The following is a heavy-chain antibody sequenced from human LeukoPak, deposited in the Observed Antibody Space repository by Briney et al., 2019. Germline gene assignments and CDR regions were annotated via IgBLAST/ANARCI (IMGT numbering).Heavy chain of an antibody. J-gene: IGHJ4*02. CDR3: ARADGHDFWSGYPDY. CDR2: ISSSSSYI. D-gene: IGHD3-3*01. V-gene: IGHV3-21*01. Sequence: AGGSLRLSCAASGFTFSSYSMNWVRQAPGKGLEWVSSISSSSSYIYYADSVKGRFTISRDNAKNSLYLQMNSLRAEDTAVYYCARADGHDFWSGYPDYWGQGTLVTVSS. CDR1: GFTFSSYS.